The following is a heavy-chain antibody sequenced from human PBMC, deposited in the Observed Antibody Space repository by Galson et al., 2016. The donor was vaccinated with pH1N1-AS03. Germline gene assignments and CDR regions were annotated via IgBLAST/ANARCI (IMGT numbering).Heavy chain of an antibody. J-gene: IGHJ3*02. D-gene: IGHD3-3*01. CDR1: GITFSGHW. CDR2: IKQDGSEK. V-gene: IGHV3-7*03. CDR3: ARGKDFWGGYPDDAFDI. Sequence: SLRLSCAASGITFSGHWMTWVRQAPGKGLEWMANIKQDGSEKYSVDSVKGRFTISRENAKNSLYLQMNSLRAEDTAVYYCARGKDFWGGYPDDAFDIWGQGTMVTVSS.